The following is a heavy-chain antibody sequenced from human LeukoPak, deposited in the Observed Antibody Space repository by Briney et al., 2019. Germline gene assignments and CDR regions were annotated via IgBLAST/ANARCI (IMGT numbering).Heavy chain of an antibody. J-gene: IGHJ4*02. CDR1: GYTFTAYY. Sequence: GASVKVSCKASGYTFTAYYMHWVRQAPGQGLEWMGWINPNSGDTNSSQKLQDRVTLTRDTSISTAYMELSSLTSDDTAVYYCARAYGSGTSYHPDYWGQGTLVTVSS. CDR2: INPNSGDT. CDR3: ARAYGSGTSYHPDY. V-gene: IGHV1-2*02. D-gene: IGHD3-10*01.